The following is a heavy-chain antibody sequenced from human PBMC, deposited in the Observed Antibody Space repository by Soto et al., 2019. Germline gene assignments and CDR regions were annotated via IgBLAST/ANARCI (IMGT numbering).Heavy chain of an antibody. J-gene: IGHJ4*02. CDR2: ISIGGTTI. D-gene: IGHD2-21*02. Sequence: GGSLRLSCVASGFTFRNYNMNWVRQAPGKGLEWVSHISIGGTTIDYADSVKGRFTISRDNAKNSLYLQMNGLRAEDTALYYYASRPPGYCGADCFAYFDYWGQGTLVTVSS. V-gene: IGHV3-48*01. CDR3: ASRPPGYCGADCFAYFDY. CDR1: GFTFRNYN.